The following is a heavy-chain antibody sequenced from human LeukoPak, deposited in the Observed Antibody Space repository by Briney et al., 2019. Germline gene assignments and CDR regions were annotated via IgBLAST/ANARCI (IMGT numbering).Heavy chain of an antibody. Sequence: GGSLRLSCAASGFTVSNMYMTWVRQAPGKGLEWVSSISSSSSYIYYADSVKGRFTISRDDAKNSLYLQMNSLRAEDTAVYYCARGKSFDPWGQGTLVTVSS. J-gene: IGHJ5*02. CDR1: GFTVSNMY. CDR2: ISSSSSYI. CDR3: ARGKSFDP. V-gene: IGHV3-21*01.